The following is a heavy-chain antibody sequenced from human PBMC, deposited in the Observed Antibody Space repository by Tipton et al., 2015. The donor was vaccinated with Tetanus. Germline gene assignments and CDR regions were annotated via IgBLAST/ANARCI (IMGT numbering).Heavy chain of an antibody. CDR1: GGSISSSNW. CDR3: ARGSYSTQLGY. D-gene: IGHD6-13*01. V-gene: IGHV4-4*02. CDR2: IYHSGST. Sequence: TLSLTCAVSGGSISSSNWWSWVRQPPGKGLEWIGEIYHSGSTNYNPSLKSRVTVSVDTSKNQFSLKLSSVTAADTAVYYCARGSYSTQLGYWGQGTLVTVSS. J-gene: IGHJ4*02.